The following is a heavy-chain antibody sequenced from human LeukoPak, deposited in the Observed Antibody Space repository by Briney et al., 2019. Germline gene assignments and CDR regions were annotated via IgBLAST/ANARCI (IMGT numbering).Heavy chain of an antibody. Sequence: ASVKVSCKASGYTFTSYDINWVRQATGQGLEWMGWMNPNSGNTGYAQKFQGRVTMTRNTSISTAYMELSSLRSEDTAVYYCARIGLLWFGELSGGDYWGQGTLVTVSS. CDR3: ARIGLLWFGELSGGDY. J-gene: IGHJ4*02. V-gene: IGHV1-8*01. D-gene: IGHD3-10*01. CDR1: GYTFTSYD. CDR2: MNPNSGNT.